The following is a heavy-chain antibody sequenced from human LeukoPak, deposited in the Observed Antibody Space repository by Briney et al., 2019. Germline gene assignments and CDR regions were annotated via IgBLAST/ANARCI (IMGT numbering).Heavy chain of an antibody. V-gene: IGHV3-30-3*01. J-gene: IGHJ4*02. D-gene: IGHD4-17*01. Sequence: GGSLRFSCAASGFTFSSYAMHWVRQAPGKGLEWVAVISYDGSNKYYADSVKGRFTISRDNSKNTLYLQMNSLRAEDTAVYYCAREGATVTTSVRRFDYWGQGTLVTVSS. CDR2: ISYDGSNK. CDR3: AREGATVTTSVRRFDY. CDR1: GFTFSSYA.